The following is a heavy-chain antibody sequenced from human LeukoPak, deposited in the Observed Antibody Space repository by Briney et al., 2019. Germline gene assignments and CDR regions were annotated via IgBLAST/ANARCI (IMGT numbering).Heavy chain of an antibody. CDR2: TDPGDSDT. Sequence: GESLRISCKASGYSFTAYWIGWVRQMPGKGLEWMGITDPGDSDTRDRPSFQGQVTISADKSITTAYLQWSSLKASDTAVYYCARHVGCSGGSCYPDYWGQGTLVTVSS. V-gene: IGHV5-51*01. CDR1: GYSFTAYW. CDR3: ARHVGCSGGSCYPDY. J-gene: IGHJ4*02. D-gene: IGHD2-15*01.